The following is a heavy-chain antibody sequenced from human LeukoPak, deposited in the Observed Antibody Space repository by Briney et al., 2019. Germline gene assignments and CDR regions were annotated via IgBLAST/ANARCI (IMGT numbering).Heavy chain of an antibody. Sequence: GGSLRLSCAASGFTFSSYGMHWVRQAPGKGLEWVAVISYDGSNKYYADSVKGRFTISRDNSKNTLYLQMNSLRAEDTAVYYCAKDAAGIVDYDILDEGNYFDYWGQGTLVTVSS. V-gene: IGHV3-30*18. J-gene: IGHJ4*02. CDR1: GFTFSSYG. D-gene: IGHD3-9*01. CDR2: ISYDGSNK. CDR3: AKDAAGIVDYDILDEGNYFDY.